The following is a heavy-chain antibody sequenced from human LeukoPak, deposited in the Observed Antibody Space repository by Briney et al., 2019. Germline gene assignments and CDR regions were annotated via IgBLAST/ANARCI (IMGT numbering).Heavy chain of an antibody. CDR3: AKDSGYDSSGNLDY. J-gene: IGHJ4*02. CDR1: GFTFYDYA. D-gene: IGHD3-22*01. Sequence: GGSLRLSCAASGFTFYDYAMHWVRQAPGKGLEWVSGISWNSGSIVYADSVKGRFTISRDNAKNSLYMQMNSLRAEDTALYYCAKDSGYDSSGNLDYWGQGTLVTVSS. CDR2: ISWNSGSI. V-gene: IGHV3-9*01.